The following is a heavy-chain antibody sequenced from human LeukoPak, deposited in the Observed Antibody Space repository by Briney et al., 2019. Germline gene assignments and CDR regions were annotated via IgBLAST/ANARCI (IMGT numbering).Heavy chain of an antibody. CDR1: AYSISSGYY. J-gene: IGHJ4*02. D-gene: IGHD1-26*01. CDR2: IHHSGST. Sequence: PGGSLRLSCTVSAYSISSGYYWGWIRQPPGRGLEWIGNIHHSGSTYYNPSLKSRVTISVDTSKNQFSLKVTSVTAADTAMFYCARLNSGSHYDYWGQGTLVTVSS. V-gene: IGHV4-38-2*02. CDR3: ARLNSGSHYDY.